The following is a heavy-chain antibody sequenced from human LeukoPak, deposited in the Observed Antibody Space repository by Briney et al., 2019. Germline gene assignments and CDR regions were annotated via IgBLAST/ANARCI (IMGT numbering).Heavy chain of an antibody. J-gene: IGHJ4*02. Sequence: SVKFSCKASGYTFTGYYMHWVRQAPGQGLEWMGWINPNSGGTNYAQKFQGWVTMTRDTSISTAYMELSRLRSDVTAVYYCARDREAVALFIFDYWGQGTLVTVSS. D-gene: IGHD6-19*01. CDR3: ARDREAVALFIFDY. CDR2: INPNSGGT. CDR1: GYTFTGYY. V-gene: IGHV1-2*04.